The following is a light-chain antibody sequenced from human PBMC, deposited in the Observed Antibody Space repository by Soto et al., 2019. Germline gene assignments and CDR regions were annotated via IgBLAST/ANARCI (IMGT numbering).Light chain of an antibody. J-gene: IGLJ1*01. V-gene: IGLV2-14*01. CDR3: TSYTSISLYV. CDR2: EVS. Sequence: QSALTQPASVSGSPGQSITISCTGTSSDVGGSNYVSWYQQLPGKAPKLMIYEVSNRPSGISNRFSGSKSGNTASLTISGLQAVDEADYYCTSYTSISLYVFGTGTKLTVL. CDR1: SSDVGGSNY.